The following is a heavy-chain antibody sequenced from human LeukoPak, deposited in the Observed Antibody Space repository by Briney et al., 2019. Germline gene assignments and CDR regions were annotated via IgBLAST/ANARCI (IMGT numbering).Heavy chain of an antibody. D-gene: IGHD6-13*01. Sequence: GGSLRLSCAASGFTFSSYAMSWVRQAPGKGLEWVSAISGSGGSTYYADSVKGRFTISRDNSKNTLYLQMNSLRAEDTAVYYCVRGVSYYYYYYMDVWGKGTTVTVSS. CDR3: VRGVSYYYYYYMDV. CDR1: GFTFSSYA. CDR2: ISGSGGST. V-gene: IGHV3-23*01. J-gene: IGHJ6*03.